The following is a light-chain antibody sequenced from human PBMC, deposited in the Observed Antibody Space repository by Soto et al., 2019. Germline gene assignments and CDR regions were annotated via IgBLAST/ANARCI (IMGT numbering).Light chain of an antibody. CDR3: QKYGSAPPWT. CDR1: QSVSSSY. V-gene: IGKV3-20*01. J-gene: IGKJ1*01. Sequence: IVMTQSPGSICRSPGERATFSSTSSQSVSSSYLASDQQKPGQAPGVLIYGALSRVTGIPDMFSGRESGTDFTLTISRLEPEALAVYYWQKYGSAPPWTFGQGTTV. CDR2: GAL.